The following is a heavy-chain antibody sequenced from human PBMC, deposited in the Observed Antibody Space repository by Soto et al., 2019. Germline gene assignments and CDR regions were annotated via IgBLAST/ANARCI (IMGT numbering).Heavy chain of an antibody. Sequence: QLQLQESGPGLVKPSETLSLTCTVSGGSISSSSYYWGWIRQPPGKGLEWIESISYSGSTYYNPSLKSRVTVSVDTSKNQFSLKLSSVTAADTAVYYCARHGTDYGDYKGVDYWGQGTLVTVSS. CDR1: GGSISSSSYY. CDR2: ISYSGST. D-gene: IGHD4-17*01. CDR3: ARHGTDYGDYKGVDY. J-gene: IGHJ4*02. V-gene: IGHV4-39*01.